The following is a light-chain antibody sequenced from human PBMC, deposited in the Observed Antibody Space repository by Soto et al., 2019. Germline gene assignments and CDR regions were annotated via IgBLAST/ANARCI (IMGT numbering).Light chain of an antibody. CDR2: DAS. J-gene: IGKJ5*01. CDR3: QQRSKWPIT. V-gene: IGKV3D-11*03. Sequence: DTVLTQSPSTPSLSPGERATLSCSASQDIRSSLAWYQQKPGQAPRLFIYDASNRATGIPARFSGSGSGTDFTLTISSLEPEDFAVYYCQQRSKWPITFGQGTRLEIK. CDR1: QDIRSS.